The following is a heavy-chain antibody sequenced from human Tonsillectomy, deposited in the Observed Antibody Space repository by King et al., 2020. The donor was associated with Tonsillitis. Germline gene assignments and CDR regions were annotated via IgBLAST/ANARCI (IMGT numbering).Heavy chain of an antibody. D-gene: IGHD5-24*01. CDR1: GFTFRDYY. V-gene: IGHV3-11*06. Sequence: VQLVESGGGLVKPGGSLRLSCAASGFTFRDYYMTWIRQAPGKGLEWLSYISSSGSYRNYADSVKGRFTISRDNAENSLYLQMNSLRADDTAVYYCARDVAVVGMATISSAPDYWGQGTLVTVSS. CDR2: ISSSGSYR. CDR3: ARDVAVVGMATISSAPDY. J-gene: IGHJ4*02.